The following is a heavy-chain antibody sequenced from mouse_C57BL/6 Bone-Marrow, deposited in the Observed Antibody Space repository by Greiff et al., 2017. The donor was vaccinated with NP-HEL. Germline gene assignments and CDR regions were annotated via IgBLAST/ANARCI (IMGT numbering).Heavy chain of an antibody. V-gene: IGHV1-69*01. CDR1: GYTFTSYW. CDR2: IDPSDSYT. CDR3: ARSRAQATWFAY. D-gene: IGHD3-2*02. J-gene: IGHJ3*01. Sequence: QVQLQQSGAELVMPGASVKLSCKASGYTFTSYWMHWVKQRPGQGLEWIGEIDPSDSYTNYNQKFKGKSTLTVDKSSSTAYMQLSSLTSEDSAVYYCARSRAQATWFAYWGQGTLVTVSA.